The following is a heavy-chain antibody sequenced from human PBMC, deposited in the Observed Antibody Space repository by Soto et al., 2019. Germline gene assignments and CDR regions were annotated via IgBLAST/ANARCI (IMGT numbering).Heavy chain of an antibody. Sequence: QVQLVESGGGVVQPGRSLRLSCAASGFTFSSYGMHWVRQAPGKGLEWVAVISYDGSNKYYADSVKGRFTISRDNSKNTLYLQMNSLRAEDTAVYYCATSTRSSGWLGFDYWGQGTLVTVSS. J-gene: IGHJ4*02. D-gene: IGHD6-19*01. CDR1: GFTFSSYG. CDR3: ATSTRSSGWLGFDY. CDR2: ISYDGSNK. V-gene: IGHV3-30*03.